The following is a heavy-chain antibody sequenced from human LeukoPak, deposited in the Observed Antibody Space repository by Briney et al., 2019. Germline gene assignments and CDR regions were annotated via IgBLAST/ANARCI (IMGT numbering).Heavy chain of an antibody. CDR2: ISTSSGNT. D-gene: IGHD2-2*01. J-gene: IGHJ4*02. CDR3: ARHGCTSCYVDY. V-gene: IGHV1-18*01. CDR1: GGTFSSYA. Sequence: ASVKVSCKASGGTFSSYAISWVRQAPGQGLEWMGWISTSSGNTNYAQKFQDRVTMTTDTSTSTAYLDLRGLKSDDTALYYCARHGCTSCYVDYWGQGTQVTVSS.